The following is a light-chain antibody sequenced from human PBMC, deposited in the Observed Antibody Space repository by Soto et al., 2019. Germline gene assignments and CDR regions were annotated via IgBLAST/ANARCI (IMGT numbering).Light chain of an antibody. CDR3: QSYDRSSLYV. J-gene: IGLJ1*01. CDR2: GDN. Sequence: NFMLTQPHSVSESPGKTVTISCTGSSGSVASNFVHWYQRRPGSAPTIVIYGDNQRPSGGPDRFSGSIDSSSNSASLTISGLKTEDEADYFCQSYDRSSLYVFGTGTKLTVL. V-gene: IGLV6-57*02. CDR1: SGSVASNF.